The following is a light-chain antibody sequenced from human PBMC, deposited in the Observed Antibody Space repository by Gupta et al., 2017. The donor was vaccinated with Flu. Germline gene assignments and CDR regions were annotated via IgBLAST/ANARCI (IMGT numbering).Light chain of an antibody. CDR2: RNN. CDR1: SSNIGSNS. V-gene: IGLV1-44*01. CDR3: AAWDGSLNGWV. Sequence: RVTISCSGSSSNIGSNSVNWYQQLPGTAPKVLIYRNNQRPSGVPDRFSGSKSGTSTSLAISGLQAEDEADYYCAAWDGSLNGWVFGGGTKLTVL. J-gene: IGLJ3*02.